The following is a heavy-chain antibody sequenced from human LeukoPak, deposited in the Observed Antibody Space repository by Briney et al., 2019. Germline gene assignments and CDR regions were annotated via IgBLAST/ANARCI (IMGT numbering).Heavy chain of an antibody. CDR2: IYYSGST. Sequence: SETLSLTCTVSGGSISSYYWSWIWQPPGKGLEWIGYIYYSGSTNYNPSLKSRVTISVDTSKNQFSLKLSSVTAADTAVYYCARVIRWFDPWGQGTLVTVSS. V-gene: IGHV4-59*01. CDR3: ARVIRWFDP. J-gene: IGHJ5*02. CDR1: GGSISSYY. D-gene: IGHD3-22*01.